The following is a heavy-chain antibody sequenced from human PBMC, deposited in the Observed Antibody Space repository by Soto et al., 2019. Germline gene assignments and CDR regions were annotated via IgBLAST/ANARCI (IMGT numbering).Heavy chain of an antibody. CDR2: IYYSGST. Sequence: SETLSLTCTVSGGSISSYYWSWIRQPPGKGLEWIGYIYYSGSTNYNPSLKSRVTISVDTSKNQLSLKLSSVTAADTAVYYCARDRMTDSSGWYEGLGYWGQGTLVTVSS. D-gene: IGHD6-19*01. CDR1: GGSISSYY. CDR3: ARDRMTDSSGWYEGLGY. V-gene: IGHV4-59*01. J-gene: IGHJ4*02.